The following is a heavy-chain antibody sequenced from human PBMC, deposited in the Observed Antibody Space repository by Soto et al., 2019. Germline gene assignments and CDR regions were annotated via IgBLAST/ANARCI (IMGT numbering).Heavy chain of an antibody. D-gene: IGHD5-18*01. V-gene: IGHV4-34*01. Sequence: TSETLSLTCAVYGGSFSSYHWSRIRQTPGKGLEWIGEINHLTTTNYNPSLKSRVIISLDTPKNQFSLKLSSVTAADTAVYYCARGYDTALAPIFWGQGILVTVSS. CDR3: ARGYDTALAPIF. CDR1: GGSFSSYH. J-gene: IGHJ4*02. CDR2: INHLTTT.